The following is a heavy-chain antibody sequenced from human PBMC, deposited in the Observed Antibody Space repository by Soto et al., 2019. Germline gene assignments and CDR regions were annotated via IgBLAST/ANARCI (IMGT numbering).Heavy chain of an antibody. CDR2: INPSGGST. CDR3: ARSFSYYDSSGSVNWFDP. CDR1: GYTFTSYY. D-gene: IGHD3-22*01. Sequence: ASVKVSCKASGYTFTSYYMHWVRQAPGQGLEWMGIINPSGGSTSYAQKFQGRVTMTRDTSTCTVYMELSSLRSEDTAVYYCARSFSYYDSSGSVNWFDPWGQGTLVTVSS. J-gene: IGHJ5*02. V-gene: IGHV1-46*01.